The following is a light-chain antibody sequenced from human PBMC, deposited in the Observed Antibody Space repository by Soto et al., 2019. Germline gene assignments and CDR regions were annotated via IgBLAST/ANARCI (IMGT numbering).Light chain of an antibody. CDR2: DAS. CDR3: QQYNSYSLYT. J-gene: IGKJ2*01. V-gene: IGKV1-5*01. CDR1: QSISSW. Sequence: DIRMTQSPSTLSASVGDRVTITCRASQSISSWLAWYQQKPGKAPKLLIYDASSLESGVPSRFSGSGSGTEFTLPISSLQPDYFATYYCQQYNSYSLYTFGQGTKLEIK.